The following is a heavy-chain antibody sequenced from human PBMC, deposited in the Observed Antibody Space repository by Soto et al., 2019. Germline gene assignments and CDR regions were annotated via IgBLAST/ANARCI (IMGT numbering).Heavy chain of an antibody. Sequence: QVQLQESGPGLVKPSETLSLTCTVSGTSISSGTYYWSWIRQPPGKGLEWIGYIYYSGTTKYNPSLKXXVXIXVDTSKNQFSLRLTSVTDADTAVYYCASCYGEFHDYWGQGTLVTVSS. J-gene: IGHJ4*02. CDR2: IYYSGTT. CDR1: GTSISSGTYY. D-gene: IGHD3-10*01. V-gene: IGHV4-61*01. CDR3: ASCYGEFHDY.